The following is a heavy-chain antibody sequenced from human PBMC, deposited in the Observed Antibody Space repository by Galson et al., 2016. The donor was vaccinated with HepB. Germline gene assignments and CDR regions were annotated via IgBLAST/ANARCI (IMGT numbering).Heavy chain of an antibody. CDR2: ISHDGSNS. Sequence: SLRLSCAASGFTFNVYGMHWVRQAPGKGLEWVASISHDGSNSYHVDSVKGRFTISRDNFKSTLYLEMNSLRGEDTAIYYCAKGDYDVLHYSDHWGQGTLVTVSS. CDR3: AKGDYDVLHYSDH. D-gene: IGHD3-9*01. J-gene: IGHJ4*02. V-gene: IGHV3-30*18. CDR1: GFTFNVYG.